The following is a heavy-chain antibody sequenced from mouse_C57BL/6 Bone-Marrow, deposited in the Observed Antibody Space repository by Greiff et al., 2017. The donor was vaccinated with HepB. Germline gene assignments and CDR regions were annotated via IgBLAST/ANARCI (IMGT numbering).Heavy chain of an antibody. CDR2: IHPNSGST. Sequence: QVQLQQPGAELVKPGASVKLSCKASGYTFTSYWMHWVKQRPGQGLEWIGMIHPNSGSTNYNEKFKSKATLTVDKSSSTAYMQLSSLTSEDSAVYYCARPSYYGSSYGAKDYWGQGTSVTVSS. V-gene: IGHV1-64*01. D-gene: IGHD1-1*01. J-gene: IGHJ4*01. CDR1: GYTFTSYW. CDR3: ARPSYYGSSYGAKDY.